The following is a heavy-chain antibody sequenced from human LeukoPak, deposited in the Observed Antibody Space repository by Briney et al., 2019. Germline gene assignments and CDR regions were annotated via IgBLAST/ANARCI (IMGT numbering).Heavy chain of an antibody. CDR1: GYAFTSYD. Sequence: GGSVKVSCKASGYAFTSYDSNCVRQTTGQGVEGMGWMKPKSGHTGQAQKFQGSVTMTRNTSLRTDSMDLSSLRSEDTAVYYCARPISSSQNWFDLWGQGTLVTVSS. CDR2: MKPKSGHT. D-gene: IGHD6-6*01. CDR3: ARPISSSQNWFDL. J-gene: IGHJ5*02. V-gene: IGHV1-8*01.